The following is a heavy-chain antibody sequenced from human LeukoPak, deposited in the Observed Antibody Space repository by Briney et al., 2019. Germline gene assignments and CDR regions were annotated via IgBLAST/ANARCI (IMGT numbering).Heavy chain of an antibody. V-gene: IGHV2-70*01. Sequence: SGPALVKPTQTLTLTCTFSGFSLITSGTCVSWIRQPPGKALEWLALIDWDDDKYYSTSLKTRLTISKDTFKNQVVLTMTNMDPVDTATYYCARISAYGDYYFDYWGQGTLVTVSS. J-gene: IGHJ4*02. CDR3: ARISAYGDYYFDY. D-gene: IGHD4-17*01. CDR2: IDWDDDK. CDR1: GFSLITSGTC.